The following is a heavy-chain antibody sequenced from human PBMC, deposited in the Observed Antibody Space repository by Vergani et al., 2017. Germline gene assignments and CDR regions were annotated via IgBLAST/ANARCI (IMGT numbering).Heavy chain of an antibody. J-gene: IGHJ4*02. CDR1: GVSISSGDYY. D-gene: IGHD1-26*01. CDR2: IYYSGST. V-gene: IGHV4-30-4*08. Sequence: QVQLQESGPGLVKPSQTLSLTCTVSGVSISSGDYYWSWIRQPPGKGLEWIGYIYYSGSTYYNPSLKSRVTISVDTSKNPFSLKLSSVTAADTAVYYCARCSGSYSYYFDYWGQGTLVTVSS. CDR3: ARCSGSYSYYFDY.